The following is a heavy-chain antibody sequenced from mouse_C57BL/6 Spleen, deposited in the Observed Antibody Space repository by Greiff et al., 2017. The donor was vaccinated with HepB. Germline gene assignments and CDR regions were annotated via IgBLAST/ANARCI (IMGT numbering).Heavy chain of an antibody. V-gene: IGHV1-62-2*01. J-gene: IGHJ4*01. CDR1: GYTFTEYT. CDR3: ARHAYDGYYHYAMYY. CDR2: FYPGSGSI. Sequence: QVQLKESGAELVKPGASVKLSCKASGYTFTEYTIHWVKQRSGQGLEWIGWFYPGSGSIKYNEKYKDKATLTADKSSSTVYMELSRLTSEESAVYFCARHAYDGYYHYAMYYWGQGTSVTVSS. D-gene: IGHD2-3*01.